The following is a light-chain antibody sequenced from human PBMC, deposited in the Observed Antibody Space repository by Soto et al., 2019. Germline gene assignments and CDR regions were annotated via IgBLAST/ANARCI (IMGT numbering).Light chain of an antibody. CDR1: QSLANSR. CDR2: EAS. J-gene: IGKJ1*01. CDR3: QQRSDWTWT. Sequence: ETVLTQSPGTLSLSPGETAILSCRASQSLANSRLAWYQQKPGQSPRLLMYEASNRATGIPARFSGGGSGTDFTLTISSLETEEFAVYECQQRSDWTWTFGQGTKVDIK. V-gene: IGKV3-11*01.